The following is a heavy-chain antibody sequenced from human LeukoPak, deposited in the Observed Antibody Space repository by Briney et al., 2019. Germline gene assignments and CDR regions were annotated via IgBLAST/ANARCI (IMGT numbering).Heavy chain of an antibody. CDR1: GFTVSSNY. CDR2: IYSGGST. D-gene: IGHD2-15*01. Sequence: PGGSLRLSCAAFGFTVSSNYMSWVRQAPGKGLEWVSVIYSGGSTYYADSVKGRFTISRDNSKNTLYLQMNSLRAEDTAVYYCARDRGYCSGGSCSVISAANYYYYGMDVWGKGTTVTVSS. V-gene: IGHV3-66*01. J-gene: IGHJ6*04. CDR3: ARDRGYCSGGSCSVISAANYYYYGMDV.